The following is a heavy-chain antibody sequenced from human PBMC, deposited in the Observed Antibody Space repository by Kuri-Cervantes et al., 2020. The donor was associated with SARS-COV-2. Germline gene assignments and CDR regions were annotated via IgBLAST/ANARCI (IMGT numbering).Heavy chain of an antibody. Sequence: ASVKVSCKASGYTFTSYDINWVRQATEQGLEWMGWMNPNSGNTGYAQKFQGRVTITRNTSISTAYMELSSLRSEDTAVYYCARGSSTGNYWYDYWGQGTLVTVSS. CDR2: MNPNSGNT. CDR1: GYTFTSYD. J-gene: IGHJ4*02. D-gene: IGHD1-1*01. V-gene: IGHV1-8*03. CDR3: ARGSSTGNYWYDY.